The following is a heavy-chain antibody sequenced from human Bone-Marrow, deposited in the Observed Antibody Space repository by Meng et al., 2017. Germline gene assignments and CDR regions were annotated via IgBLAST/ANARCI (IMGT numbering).Heavy chain of an antibody. D-gene: IGHD3-22*01. CDR3: ARAGYYYDSSGYYRLGY. Sequence: GGSLRLSCAASGFTFSSYEMNWVRQAPGKGLEWVSYISSSGSTIYYADSVKGRFTISRDNAKNSLYLQMNSLRAEDTAVYYCARAGYYYDSSGYYRLGYWGQGTLVTVSS. CDR1: GFTFSSYE. J-gene: IGHJ4*02. CDR2: ISSSGSTI. V-gene: IGHV3-48*03.